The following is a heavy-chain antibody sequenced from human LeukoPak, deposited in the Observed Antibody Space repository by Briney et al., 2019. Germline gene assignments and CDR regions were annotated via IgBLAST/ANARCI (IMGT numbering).Heavy chain of an antibody. D-gene: IGHD1-26*01. J-gene: IGHJ4*02. CDR2: IKQDGSVK. Sequence: QPGGSLRLSCATSGFRFNDYWMSWLRQAPGKGLEWVANIKQDGSVKYYVDSVRGRFTISRDNARNSLSLQMNSLRAEDTAVYYCARDRVGASVYWGQGTLVTVSS. CDR1: GFRFNDYW. V-gene: IGHV3-7*01. CDR3: ARDRVGASVY.